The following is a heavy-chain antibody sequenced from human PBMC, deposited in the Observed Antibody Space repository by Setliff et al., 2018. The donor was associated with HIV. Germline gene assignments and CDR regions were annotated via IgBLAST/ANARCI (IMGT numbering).Heavy chain of an antibody. Sequence: SETLSLTCTASGASTHDEYLNWIRQPPGKGLEWLGYIHTSGGTMFNPSHQSRLSMSVDASKTHFSLRLVSVTAADTAIYFCARLNRRGFSAYNSNFDFWRQGTLVTVSS. V-gene: IGHV4-4*09. D-gene: IGHD5-12*01. CDR1: GASTHDEY. CDR3: ARLNRRGFSAYNSNFDF. CDR2: IHTSGGT. J-gene: IGHJ4*02.